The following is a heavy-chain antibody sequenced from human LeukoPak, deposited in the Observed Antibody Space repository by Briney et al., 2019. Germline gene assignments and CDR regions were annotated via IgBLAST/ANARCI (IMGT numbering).Heavy chain of an antibody. V-gene: IGHV1-69*13. CDR1: GGTFSSYA. D-gene: IGHD3-9*01. CDR2: IIPIFGTA. J-gene: IGHJ6*02. Sequence: GASVKVSCKASGGTFSSYAISWVRQAPGQGLEWMGGIIPIFGTANYAQKFQGRVTITADESTSTAYMELSSLRSEDTAVYYCARERGPFWYFDWIPPGMDVWGQGTTVTVSS. CDR3: ARERGPFWYFDWIPPGMDV.